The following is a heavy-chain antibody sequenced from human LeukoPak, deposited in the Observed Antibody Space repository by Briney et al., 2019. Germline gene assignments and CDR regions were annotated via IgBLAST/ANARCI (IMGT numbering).Heavy chain of an antibody. CDR1: GGTFSSYA. CDR2: IIPIFGTA. V-gene: IGHV1-69*13. J-gene: IGHJ5*02. CDR3: ARGNYYDSSGYYSSPYNWFDP. Sequence: GASVKVSCKASGGTFSSYAISWVRQAPGQGLEWMGGIIPIFGTANYAQKFQGRVTITADESTSTAYMELSSLRSEDTAVYYCARGNYYDSSGYYSSPYNWFDPWGQGTLVTVSS. D-gene: IGHD3-22*01.